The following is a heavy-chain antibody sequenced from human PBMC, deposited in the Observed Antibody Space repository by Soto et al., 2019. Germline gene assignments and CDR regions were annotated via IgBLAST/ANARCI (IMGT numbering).Heavy chain of an antibody. Sequence: PGGSLRLSCAASGFTFSNAWMNWVRQAPGKGLEWVGRIKSKTDGGATDYAAPVKGRFTISRDDSKNTLYLQMNSLKTEDTAVYYSTTDSGYGGSYCESYCYYYYGMDVWGQGTTVTVSS. CDR1: GFTFSNAW. CDR3: TTDSGYGGSYCESYCYYYYGMDV. CDR2: IKSKTDGGAT. D-gene: IGHD1-26*01. J-gene: IGHJ6*02. V-gene: IGHV3-15*07.